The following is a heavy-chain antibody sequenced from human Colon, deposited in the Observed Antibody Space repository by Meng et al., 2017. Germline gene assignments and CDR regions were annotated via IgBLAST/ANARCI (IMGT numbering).Heavy chain of an antibody. CDR2: IHSSGNT. CDR3: ARNPVIPDARTFDF. Sequence: QVQLQESGPGLVKPSQTLSLTCTLSKGSINSADYYWNWIRQPPGKGPEWLGYIHSSGNTYYTPSLKSRLAMSLDTSKNQFSLRLTSVTAADTAVYYCARNPVIPDARTFDFWGQGALVTVSS. D-gene: IGHD2-2*01. J-gene: IGHJ4*02. V-gene: IGHV4-30-4*01. CDR1: KGSINSADYY.